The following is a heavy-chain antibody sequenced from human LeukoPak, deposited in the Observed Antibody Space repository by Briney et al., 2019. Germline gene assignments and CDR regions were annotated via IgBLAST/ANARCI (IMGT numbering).Heavy chain of an antibody. J-gene: IGHJ4*02. CDR2: ISESGSGT. V-gene: IGHV3-23*01. CDR3: AKGVFGVNRAFDY. CDR1: GFTFNTCA. D-gene: IGHD3-3*01. Sequence: GGSLRLSCEASGFTFNTCAMSWVRQAPGKGLEWVSAISESGSGTYYADSVKGRFTISRDNSKNTLSLQMNSLSVDDTALYYCAKGVFGVNRAFDYWGQGTLVTVSS.